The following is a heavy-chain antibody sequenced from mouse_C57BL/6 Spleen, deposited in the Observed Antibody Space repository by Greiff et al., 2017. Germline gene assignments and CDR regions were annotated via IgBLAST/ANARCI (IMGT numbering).Heavy chain of an antibody. Sequence: QVQLQQPGAELVKPGASVKMSCKASGYTFTSYWITWVKQRPGQGLEWIGDIYPGSGSTNYNEKFKSKATLTVDTSSSTAYMQLSSLTSEVSSVYCCASSPHYYGSPYYFDYWGQGTTLTVSS. D-gene: IGHD1-1*01. J-gene: IGHJ2*01. CDR2: IYPGSGST. CDR3: ASSPHYYGSPYYFDY. V-gene: IGHV1-55*01. CDR1: GYTFTSYW.